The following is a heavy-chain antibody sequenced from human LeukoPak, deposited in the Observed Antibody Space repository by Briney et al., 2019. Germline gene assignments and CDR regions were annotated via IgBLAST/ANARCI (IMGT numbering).Heavy chain of an antibody. CDR1: GFTFSSYA. CDR3: ARVPVRGSEDY. J-gene: IGHJ4*02. Sequence: GGSLRLSCAASGFTFSSYAMHWVRQAPGKGLEWVAVISYDGSNKYYADSVKGRFTISRDNSKNSLYLQMNSLRAEDTAVYYCARVPVRGSEDYWGQGTLVTVSS. V-gene: IGHV3-30-3*01. CDR2: ISYDGSNK. D-gene: IGHD3-10*01.